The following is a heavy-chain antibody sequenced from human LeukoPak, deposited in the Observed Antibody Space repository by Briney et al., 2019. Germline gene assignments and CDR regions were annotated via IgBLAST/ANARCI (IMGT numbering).Heavy chain of an antibody. D-gene: IGHD2-2*01. J-gene: IGHJ5*02. CDR3: ARDWCSSTSCYQNWFDP. V-gene: IGHV1-18*01. CDR2: ISAYNGNT. CDR1: GYTFTTYG. Sequence: ASVKVSCKASGYTFTTYGISWVRRAPGQGLEWMGWISAYNGNTNYAQKLQGRVTMTTDTSTSTAYMELRSLRSDDTAVYYCARDWCSSTSCYQNWFDPWGQGTLVTVSS.